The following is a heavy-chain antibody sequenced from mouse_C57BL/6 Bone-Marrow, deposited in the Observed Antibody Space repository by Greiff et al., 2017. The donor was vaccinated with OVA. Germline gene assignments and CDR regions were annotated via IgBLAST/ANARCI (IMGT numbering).Heavy chain of an antibody. CDR3: TRLLDAMDY. D-gene: IGHD2-1*01. J-gene: IGHJ4*01. V-gene: IGHV5-9-1*02. Sequence: EVKLVVSGEGLVKPGGSLKLSCAASGFTFSSYAMSWVRQTPEKRLEWVAYISSGCDYIYYADTVKGRFTISRDNARNTLYLQMSSLKSEDTAMYYCTRLLDAMDYWGQGTSVTVSS. CDR1: GFTFSSYA. CDR2: ISSGCDYI.